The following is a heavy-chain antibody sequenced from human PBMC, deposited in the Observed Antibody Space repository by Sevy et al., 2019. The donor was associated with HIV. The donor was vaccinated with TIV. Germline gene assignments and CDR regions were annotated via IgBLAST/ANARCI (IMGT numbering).Heavy chain of an antibody. Sequence: GGSLRLSCAASGFTFDDYAMYWVRQAPGKGLEWVSGISWNSGSIGYAYSVKGRFTISRDNAKNSLYLQMNSLRVEDTALYYCAKDRGVRGVIRGALGYWGQGTLVTVSS. CDR1: GFTFDDYA. CDR2: ISWNSGSI. J-gene: IGHJ4*02. D-gene: IGHD3-10*01. CDR3: AKDRGVRGVIRGALGY. V-gene: IGHV3-9*01.